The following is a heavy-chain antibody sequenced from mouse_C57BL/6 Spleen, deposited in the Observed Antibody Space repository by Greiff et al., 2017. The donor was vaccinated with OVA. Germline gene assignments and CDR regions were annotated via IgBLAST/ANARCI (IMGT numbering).Heavy chain of an antibody. CDR2: IDPSDSYT. CDR1: GYTFTSYW. CDR3: ARERDYGRGYFDY. D-gene: IGHD1-1*01. V-gene: IGHV1-69*01. Sequence: VQLQQSGAELVMPGASVKLSCKASGYTFTSYWMHWVKQRPGQGLEWIGEIDPSDSYTNYNQKFKGKSTLTVDKSSSTAYMQLSSLTSEDSAVYYCARERDYGRGYFDYWGRGTTLTVSS. J-gene: IGHJ2*01.